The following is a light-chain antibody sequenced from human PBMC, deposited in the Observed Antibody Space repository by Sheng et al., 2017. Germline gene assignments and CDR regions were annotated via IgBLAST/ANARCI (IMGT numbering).Light chain of an antibody. CDR2: GND. CDR1: SLRTFY. J-gene: IGLJ2*01. Sequence: SSELTQDPAVSVALGQTVRITCQGDSLRTFYVNWLQQKPGRAPIVVIYGNDNRPSGIPDRFSGSRSGNTAYLIITGAQAEDEADYHCNSRDNSGNYQLFGGGTKLTVL. CDR3: NSRDNSGNYQL. V-gene: IGLV3-19*01.